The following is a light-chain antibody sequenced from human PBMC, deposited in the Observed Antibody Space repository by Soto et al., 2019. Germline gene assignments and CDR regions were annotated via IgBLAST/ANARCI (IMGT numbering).Light chain of an antibody. V-gene: IGLV2-23*01. CDR2: EGS. J-gene: IGLJ1*01. Sequence: QSVLTQPASVSGSPGQPITISCAGTSSDVGSYNLVSWYQQHPGKAPKFMIYEGSKRPSGVSNRFSGSKSGNTASLTISGLQAEDEADYYCCSYAGSSTYVFGTGTKVTVL. CDR1: SSDVGSYNL. CDR3: CSYAGSSTYV.